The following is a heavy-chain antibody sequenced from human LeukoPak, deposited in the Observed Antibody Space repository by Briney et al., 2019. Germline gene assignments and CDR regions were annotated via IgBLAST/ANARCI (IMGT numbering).Heavy chain of an antibody. CDR1: GFTVSTNA. CDR2: ISYDGSDI. Sequence: PGGSLRLSCAASGFTVSTNAMHWVRQAPGKGLEWVAVISYDGSDIYSGDSVKGRFTISRDNSKNTLYLQMNSLRPEDTAVYYCARGSYSRSWYGGYFDYWGQGTLVTVSS. CDR3: ARGSYSRSWYGGYFDY. D-gene: IGHD6-13*01. V-gene: IGHV3-30*04. J-gene: IGHJ4*02.